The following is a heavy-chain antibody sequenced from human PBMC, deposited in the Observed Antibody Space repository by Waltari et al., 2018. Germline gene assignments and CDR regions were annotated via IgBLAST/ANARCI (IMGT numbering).Heavy chain of an antibody. V-gene: IGHV4-4*07. CDR3: AREKEMAYYYGSGSYYQSGFDY. Sequence: QVQLQESGPGLVKPSETLSLTCTVSGGSISSYYWSWIRQPAGKGLEWIGRIYTSGSPNSNPSLKIRVTMSVDTSKNQFSLKLSSVTAADTAVYYCAREKEMAYYYGSGSYYQSGFDYWGQGTLVTVSS. D-gene: IGHD3-10*01. CDR2: IYTSGSP. CDR1: GGSISSYY. J-gene: IGHJ4*02.